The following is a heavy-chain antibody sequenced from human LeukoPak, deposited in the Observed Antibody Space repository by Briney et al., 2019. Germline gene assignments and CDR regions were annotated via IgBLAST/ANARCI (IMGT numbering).Heavy chain of an antibody. CDR2: INHSGST. CDR1: GGSFSAYY. CDR3: ARGQRITMTD. J-gene: IGHJ4*02. V-gene: IGHV4-34*01. Sequence: PSETLSLTCAVYGGSFSAYYWSWIRQPPGKGREWIGEINHSGSTNYNPSLKSRAAISVDTSRNHLYMRLSSVNAQDTAVYYCARGQRITMTDWGQGTLVTVSS. D-gene: IGHD3-22*01.